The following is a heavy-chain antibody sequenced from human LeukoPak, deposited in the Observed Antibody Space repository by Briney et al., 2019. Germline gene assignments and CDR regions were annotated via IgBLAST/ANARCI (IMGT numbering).Heavy chain of an antibody. CDR3: ARDLTPSGYSYGYYYYYYMDV. D-gene: IGHD5-18*01. CDR2: INPNSGGT. Sequence: ASMKVSCKASGYTFTGYYMHWVRQAPGQGLEWMGWINPNSGGTNYAQKFQGRVTMTRDTSISTAYMELSRLRSDDTAVYYCARDLTPSGYSYGYYYYYYMDVWGKGTTVTVSS. V-gene: IGHV1-2*02. J-gene: IGHJ6*03. CDR1: GYTFTGYY.